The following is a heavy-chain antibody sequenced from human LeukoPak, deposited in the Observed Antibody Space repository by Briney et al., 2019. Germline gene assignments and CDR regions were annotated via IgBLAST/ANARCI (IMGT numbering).Heavy chain of an antibody. D-gene: IGHD3-10*01. CDR3: ARGVSMVRGRGVWFDY. Sequence: GGPLRLSCAASGFIFSSYAMHWVRQAPGKGLEWGAVISYDGSNKYYADSVKRVFTISRDNFKNTLFLQRNIQDADDTAVYYCARGVSMVRGRGVWFDYWGQGTLVTVSS. V-gene: IGHV3-30-3*01. J-gene: IGHJ4*02. CDR1: GFIFSSYA. CDR2: ISYDGSNK.